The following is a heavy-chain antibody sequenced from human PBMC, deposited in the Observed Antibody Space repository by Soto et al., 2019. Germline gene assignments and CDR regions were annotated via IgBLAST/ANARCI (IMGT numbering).Heavy chain of an antibody. CDR3: ARDDYCISTSCYVSYGMDV. CDR2: IYYSGST. CDR1: GGSISSGDYY. D-gene: IGHD2-2*01. V-gene: IGHV4-30-4*01. J-gene: IGHJ6*02. Sequence: QVQLQESGPGLVKPSQTLSLTCTVSGGSISSGDYYWSWIRQPPGKGLEWIGYIYYSGSTYYNPSXXSRVTISVDTXXSXFXXKLSSVTAADTAVYYCARDDYCISTSCYVSYGMDVWGQGTTVTVSS.